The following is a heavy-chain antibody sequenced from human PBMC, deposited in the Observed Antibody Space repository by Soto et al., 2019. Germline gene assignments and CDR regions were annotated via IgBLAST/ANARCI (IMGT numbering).Heavy chain of an antibody. V-gene: IGHV3-74*01. J-gene: IGHJ3*01. D-gene: IGHD1-1*01. Sequence: GGSLRLSCAASGFTFSSDWMHWVRQAPGKGLVWVSRINTDGSDTSYADSVKGRFTISRDNAKNTLYLQMNSLRAEDTAVYYCARSPPQLWPHPGAIDLWGQGTMVTVSS. CDR2: INTDGSDT. CDR1: GFTFSSDW. CDR3: ARSPPQLWPHPGAIDL.